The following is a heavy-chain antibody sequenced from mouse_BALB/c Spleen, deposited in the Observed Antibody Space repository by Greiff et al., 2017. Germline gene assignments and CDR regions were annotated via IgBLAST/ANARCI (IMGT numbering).Heavy chain of an antibody. Sequence: EVQLQQSGAELVKPGASMKISCKASGYTFTGYSMNWVKQSHGKNLEWIGFINPYNGGTSYNQKFKGKAALTVDKSSSTAYMELLSLTSEDSAVYYYVKGGTMIPTGDYWGQGTTVTVSS. J-gene: IGHJ2*01. CDR2: INPYNGGT. CDR1: GYTFTGYS. D-gene: IGHD2-4*01. CDR3: VKGGTMIPTGDY. V-gene: IGHV1-26*01.